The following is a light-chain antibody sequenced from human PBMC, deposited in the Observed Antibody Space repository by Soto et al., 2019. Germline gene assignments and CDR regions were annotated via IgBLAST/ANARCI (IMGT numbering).Light chain of an antibody. V-gene: IGKV3-15*01. Sequence: EIVMTQSPATLSVSPGGRATLSCRAGQSISDTLAWYQQKPGQAPRLLIYGASTRATGIPARFSGSGSGTEFTLTISSLQSEDFAVYYCQQYNNWPPITFGQGTRLETK. J-gene: IGKJ5*01. CDR3: QQYNNWPPIT. CDR1: QSISDT. CDR2: GAS.